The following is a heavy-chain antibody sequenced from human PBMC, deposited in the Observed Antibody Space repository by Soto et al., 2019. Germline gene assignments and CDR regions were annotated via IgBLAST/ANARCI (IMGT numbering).Heavy chain of an antibody. CDR3: ARDSSLHQPLFYGMDV. Sequence: EVQLVESGGGLVQPGGSLRLSCAASGLTVSSNYMSWVRQAPGKGLEWVSVMYSGGSTYYADSVKGRFIISRDNYKNTRYLQMDGLRVEDTAVYYCARDSSLHQPLFYGMDVWGQGTTVTVSS. CDR2: MYSGGST. CDR1: GLTVSSNY. D-gene: IGHD2-2*01. V-gene: IGHV3-66*01. J-gene: IGHJ6*02.